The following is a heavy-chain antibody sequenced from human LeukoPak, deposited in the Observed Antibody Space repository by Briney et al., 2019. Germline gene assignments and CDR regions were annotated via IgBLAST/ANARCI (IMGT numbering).Heavy chain of an antibody. CDR3: ARDPGPIYGDYKKISWFDP. CDR2: INPNSGGT. D-gene: IGHD4-17*01. V-gene: IGHV1-2*02. Sequence: GASVKVSCKASGYTFTGYYMHWVRQAPGQGLEWMGWINPNSGGTNYAQKFQGRVTMTRDTSISTAYMELSRLRSEDTAAYYCARDPGPIYGDYKKISWFDPWGQGTLVTVSS. J-gene: IGHJ5*02. CDR1: GYTFTGYY.